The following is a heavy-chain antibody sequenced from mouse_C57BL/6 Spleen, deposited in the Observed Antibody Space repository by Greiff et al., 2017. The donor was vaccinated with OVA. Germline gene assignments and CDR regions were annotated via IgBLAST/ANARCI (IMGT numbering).Heavy chain of an antibody. CDR1: GYTFTSYW. J-gene: IGHJ1*03. V-gene: IGHV1-69*01. Sequence: QVQLQQPGAELVMPGASVKLSCKASGYTFTSYWMHWVKQRPGQGLEWIGEIDPSDSYTNYNQKFKGKSTLTVDKSSSTAYMQLSSLTSEDSAVYYCAREDGLLRYFDVWGTGTTVTVSS. CDR3: AREDGLLRYFDV. CDR2: IDPSDSYT. D-gene: IGHD2-3*01.